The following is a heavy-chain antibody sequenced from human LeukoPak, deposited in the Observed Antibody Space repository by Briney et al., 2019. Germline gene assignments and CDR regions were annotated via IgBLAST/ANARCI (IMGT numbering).Heavy chain of an antibody. CDR2: ISTTSTYI. CDR1: GFTFSAFT. V-gene: IGHV3-21*01. J-gene: IGHJ4*02. D-gene: IGHD3-22*01. Sequence: GGSLRLSCVASGFTFSAFTINWVRQAPGKGLEWISSISTTSTYIYYADSVQGRFTISRDNAQNSLFLQMNSLRAEDTAVYYCARSSVVVIDFDYWGQGTLVTVSS. CDR3: ARSSVVVIDFDY.